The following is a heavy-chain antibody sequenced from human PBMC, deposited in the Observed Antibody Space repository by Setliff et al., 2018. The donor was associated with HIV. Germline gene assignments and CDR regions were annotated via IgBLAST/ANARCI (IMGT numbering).Heavy chain of an antibody. CDR1: GGSISSSSYY. CDR2: FHYSGST. J-gene: IGHJ4*02. D-gene: IGHD4-4*01. Sequence: SETLSLTCNVSGGSISSSSYYWAWIRQPPGKGLEWIGSFHYSGSTSHNPSLRSRVTISVDTSKNQFSLKLTSVTGADTAVYYCARDTELAYVDYWGQGTLVTVSS. CDR3: ARDTELAYVDY. V-gene: IGHV4-39*07.